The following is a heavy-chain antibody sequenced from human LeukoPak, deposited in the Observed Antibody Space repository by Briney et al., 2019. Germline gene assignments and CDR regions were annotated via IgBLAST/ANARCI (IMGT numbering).Heavy chain of an antibody. CDR2: IKSDGSST. V-gene: IGHV3-74*01. CDR3: ARVISTTYKYMDV. J-gene: IGHJ6*02. CDR1: GFSFSTYW. D-gene: IGHD2-21*01. Sequence: GGSLRLSCAASGFSFSTYWMHWVRQAPGKELVWVSRIKSDGSSTTYADSVKGRFTISRDNARNTLYLQMNSLRAEDTALYFCARVISTTYKYMDVWGQGTPVTVSS.